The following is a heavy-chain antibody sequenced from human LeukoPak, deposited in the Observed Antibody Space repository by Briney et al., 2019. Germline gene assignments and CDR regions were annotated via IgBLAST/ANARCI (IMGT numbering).Heavy chain of an antibody. D-gene: IGHD4-23*01. CDR1: GGSISSNNW. CDR3: ARHMGSYVVTPFDY. CDR2: IYHSGSP. Sequence: PSGTLSLTCAVSGGSISSNNWWGWVRQPPGKGLEWIGEIYHSGSPNYNPSLKSRVTISVDKSRNHFSLNLSSVTAADTAVYYCARHMGSYVVTPFDYWGQGTLVTVSS. J-gene: IGHJ4*02. V-gene: IGHV4-4*02.